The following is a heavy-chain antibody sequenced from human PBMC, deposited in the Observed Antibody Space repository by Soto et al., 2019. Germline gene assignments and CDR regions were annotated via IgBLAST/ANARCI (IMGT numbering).Heavy chain of an antibody. V-gene: IGHV3-53*01. CDR3: ARDNVRGGYYYYYGMDV. J-gene: IGHJ6*02. CDR1: GFTVRSNY. CDR2: IYSGGDT. Sequence: GGSLRLSCVASGFTVRSNYVSWVRQAPGKGLEWVSVIYSGGDTYYADSVKGRFTISRDNSKNTLYLQLNSLRAEDTAVYYCARDNVRGGYYYYYGMDVWGQGATVTSP. D-gene: IGHD2-15*01.